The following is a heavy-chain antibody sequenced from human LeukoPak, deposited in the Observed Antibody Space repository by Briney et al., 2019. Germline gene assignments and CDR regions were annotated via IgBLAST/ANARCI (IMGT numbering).Heavy chain of an antibody. CDR2: SHSSEPT. V-gene: IGHV4-4*07. Sequence: PSNTLSLTCSVSDGSIRSYSWSWTGPPAGKGLDWMGRSHSSEPTYYNPSLKGRVTMSVESSKNQLSLRLTSVTAADTAVYYCAHIPSKSGVMDVWGQGTTVTVSS. CDR3: AHIPSKSGVMDV. J-gene: IGHJ6*02. CDR1: DGSIRSYS. D-gene: IGHD2-21*01.